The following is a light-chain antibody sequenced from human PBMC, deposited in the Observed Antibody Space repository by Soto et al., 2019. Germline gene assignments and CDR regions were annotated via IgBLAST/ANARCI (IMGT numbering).Light chain of an antibody. CDR1: QSVSGS. J-gene: IGKJ3*01. Sequence: EIVLTQSPATLSLSPGERATLSCRASQSVSGSLAWYQQKPGQAPRLLIYDAFKRATGIPARFSGSGSGTDFTLTISSLEPEDFAIYYCQQRGNWPLTFGPGTKVDIK. V-gene: IGKV3-11*01. CDR3: QQRGNWPLT. CDR2: DAF.